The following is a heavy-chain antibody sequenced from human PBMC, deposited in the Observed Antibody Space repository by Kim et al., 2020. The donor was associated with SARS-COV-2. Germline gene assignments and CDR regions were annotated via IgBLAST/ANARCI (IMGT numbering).Heavy chain of an antibody. CDR3: ARGSGYFGFDY. Sequence: YAESVRGRFTISRDNAKNTLYLQMNSLRAEDLAVYYCARGSGYFGFDYWGQGVLVTVSS. D-gene: IGHD3-22*01. V-gene: IGHV3-74*03. J-gene: IGHJ4*02.